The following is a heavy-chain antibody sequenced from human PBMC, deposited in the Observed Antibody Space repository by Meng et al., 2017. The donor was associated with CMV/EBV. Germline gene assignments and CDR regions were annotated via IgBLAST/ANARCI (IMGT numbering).Heavy chain of an antibody. CDR2: ISSSSSYI. CDR3: ARFPYYDYVWGSYRYWYFDL. Sequence: EVQLVESGGXLVKPGGSXRLSGAASGFTFSSYSMNWVRQAPGKGLEWVSSISSSSSYIYYADSVKGRFTISRDNAKNSLYLQMNSLRAEDTAVYYCARFPYYDYVWGSYRYWYFDLWGHGTLVTVSS. V-gene: IGHV3-21*01. J-gene: IGHJ2*01. D-gene: IGHD3-16*02. CDR1: GFTFSSYS.